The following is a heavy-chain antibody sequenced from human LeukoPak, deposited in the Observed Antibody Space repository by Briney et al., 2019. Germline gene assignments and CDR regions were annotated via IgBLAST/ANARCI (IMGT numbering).Heavy chain of an antibody. D-gene: IGHD2-2*01. J-gene: IGHJ5*02. CDR1: GGSISSGSYY. V-gene: IGHV4-61*02. CDR3: ARAPRYCSSTSCYLGQTADEWFDP. Sequence: PSQTLSLTCTVSGGSISSGSYYWSWIRQPAGKGLEWIGRIYTSGSTNYNPSLKSRVTISVDTSKNQFSLKLSSVTAADTAVYYCARAPRYCSSTSCYLGQTADEWFDPWGQGTLVTVSS. CDR2: IYTSGST.